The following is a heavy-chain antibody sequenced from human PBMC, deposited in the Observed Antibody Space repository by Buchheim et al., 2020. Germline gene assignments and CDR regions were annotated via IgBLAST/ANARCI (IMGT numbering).Heavy chain of an antibody. D-gene: IGHD6-19*01. CDR3: AKDQGYSSGTGSDY. J-gene: IGHJ4*02. V-gene: IGHV3-30*18. Sequence: QVQLVESGGGVVQPGRSLRLSCAASGFTFSSYGMHWVRQAPGKGLEWVAVISYAGSNKYYADSVKGRFTISRDNSKNTLYLQMNSLRAEDTAVYYCAKDQGYSSGTGSDYWGQGTL. CDR1: GFTFSSYG. CDR2: ISYAGSNK.